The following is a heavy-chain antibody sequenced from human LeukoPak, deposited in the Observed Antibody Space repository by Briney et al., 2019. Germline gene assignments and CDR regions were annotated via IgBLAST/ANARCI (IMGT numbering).Heavy chain of an antibody. D-gene: IGHD3-10*01. V-gene: IGHV4-59*01. CDR3: EKEGAESFPDAFDI. J-gene: IGHJ3*02. Sequence: SETLSLTCTVSGGSISPYYWSWLRQPPGKGLEWIGYISYSGSTKNNPSLKSRVTISVDTSKNQFSLKLTSVTAEDTAVYSCEKEGAESFPDAFDIWGQGTMIPVSS. CDR2: ISYSGST. CDR1: GGSISPYY.